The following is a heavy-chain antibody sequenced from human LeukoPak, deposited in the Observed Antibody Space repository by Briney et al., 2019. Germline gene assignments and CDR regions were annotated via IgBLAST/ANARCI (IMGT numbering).Heavy chain of an antibody. Sequence: GGYLRLSCAASGFTFKSYALNWVRQTPERGLEWVAAIGASGGRTYYADAVEGRFTISRDNSRNMIYLQMNSLRAEDTAVYYCARGSEGVLAFGYWGQGTLVTVSS. CDR1: GFTFKSYA. J-gene: IGHJ4*02. D-gene: IGHD2-8*02. CDR3: ARGSEGVLAFGY. V-gene: IGHV3-23*01. CDR2: IGASGGRT.